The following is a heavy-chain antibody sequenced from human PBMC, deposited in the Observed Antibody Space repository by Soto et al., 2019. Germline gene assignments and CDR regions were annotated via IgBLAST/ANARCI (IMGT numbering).Heavy chain of an antibody. CDR2: IKSKTDGGTT. V-gene: IGHV3-15*01. D-gene: IGHD3-22*01. CDR3: TAPYYYDSSGYNDY. J-gene: IGHJ4*02. Sequence: LRLSCAASGFTFSNAWMSWVRQAPGKGLEWVGRIKSKTDGGTTDYAAPVKGRFTISRDDSKNTLYLQMNSLKTEDTAVYYCTAPYYYDSSGYNDYWGQGTLVTVSS. CDR1: GFTFSNAW.